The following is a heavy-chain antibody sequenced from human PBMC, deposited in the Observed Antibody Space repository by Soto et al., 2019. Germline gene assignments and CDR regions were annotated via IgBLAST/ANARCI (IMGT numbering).Heavy chain of an antibody. D-gene: IGHD2-15*01. Sequence: KPSETLSLTCTVSGGSISSGDYYWSWIRQPPGKGLEWIGYIYYSGSTYYNPSLKSRVTISVDTSKNQFSLKLSSVTAADTAVYYCAIASTPNRYCSGGSCYLPGGYYFDYWVQGTLVTVSS. V-gene: IGHV4-30-4*01. CDR2: IYYSGST. J-gene: IGHJ4*02. CDR3: AIASTPNRYCSGGSCYLPGGYYFDY. CDR1: GGSISSGDYY.